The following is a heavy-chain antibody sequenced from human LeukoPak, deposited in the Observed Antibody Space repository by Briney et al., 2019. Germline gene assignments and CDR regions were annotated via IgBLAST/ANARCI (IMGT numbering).Heavy chain of an antibody. Sequence: GRSLRLSCAASGFTFDDYAMHWVRQAPGKGLEWVSGISWNSGSIGYADSVKGRFTISRDNAKNSLYLQMNSLRAEDTALYYCAKDMNYGGNSVLDYWGQGTLVTVSS. V-gene: IGHV3-9*01. J-gene: IGHJ4*02. CDR2: ISWNSGSI. CDR3: AKDMNYGGNSVLDY. D-gene: IGHD4-23*01. CDR1: GFTFDDYA.